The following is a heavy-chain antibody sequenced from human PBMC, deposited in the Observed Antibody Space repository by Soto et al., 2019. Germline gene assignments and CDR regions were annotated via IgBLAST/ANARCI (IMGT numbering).Heavy chain of an antibody. V-gene: IGHV2-5*02. CDR2: IYWDDDK. CDR3: SHSIAGYCSGGSCCKGPWYFDL. CDR1: GFSLSTSGVG. J-gene: IGHJ2*01. D-gene: IGHD2-15*01. Sequence: QITLKESGPTLVKPTQTLTLTCTFSGFSLSTSGVGVGWIRQPPGKALEWLALIYWDDDKRYSPSLKSRLTITQDTSQTXXVXPXXNMHPVDTAPSYCSHSIAGYCSGGSCCKGPWYFDLRGRGTPGPLSS.